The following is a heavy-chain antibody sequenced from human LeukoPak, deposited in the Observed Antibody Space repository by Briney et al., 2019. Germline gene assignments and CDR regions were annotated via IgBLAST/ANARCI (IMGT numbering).Heavy chain of an antibody. V-gene: IGHV4-38-2*02. CDR3: ARLPDTAMASFDY. CDR1: GYSISSDYY. J-gene: IGHJ4*02. Sequence: SETLSLTCTVSGYSISSDYYWGWVRQPPGKGLEWIGSIYHSGSTNYNPSLKSRVTISVDTSKNQFSLKLSSVTAADTAVYYCARLPDTAMASFDYWGQGTLVTVSS. D-gene: IGHD5-18*01. CDR2: IYHSGST.